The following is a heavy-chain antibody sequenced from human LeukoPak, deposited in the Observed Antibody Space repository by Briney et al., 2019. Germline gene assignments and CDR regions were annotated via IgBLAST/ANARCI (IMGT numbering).Heavy chain of an antibody. Sequence: PGGSLRLSGAAPGFIFRGYALHGVRQAPGKGLEGGVGISYDGSNKYYADAVTGRFTISRDNSKNTLYLQLDSLRTEDTALYSCARDSWYRCGDDCYSVDYWGQGTLVTVSS. J-gene: IGHJ4*02. V-gene: IGHV3-30-3*01. D-gene: IGHD2-21*02. CDR2: ISYDGSNK. CDR1: GFIFRGYA. CDR3: ARDSWYRCGDDCYSVDY.